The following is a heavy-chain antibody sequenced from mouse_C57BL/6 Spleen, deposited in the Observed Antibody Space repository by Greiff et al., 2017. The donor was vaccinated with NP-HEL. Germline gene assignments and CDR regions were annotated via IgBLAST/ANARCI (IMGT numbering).Heavy chain of an antibody. J-gene: IGHJ3*01. CDR2: IDPSDSET. D-gene: IGHD2-4*01. CDR3: ARHDYDGFAY. Sequence: VKLVESGAELVRPGSSVKLSCKASGYTFTSYWMHWVKQRPIQGLEWIGNIDPSDSETHYNQKFKDKATLTVDKSSSTAYMQLSSLTSEDSAVYYCARHDYDGFAYWGQGTLVTVSA. V-gene: IGHV1-52*01. CDR1: GYTFTSYW.